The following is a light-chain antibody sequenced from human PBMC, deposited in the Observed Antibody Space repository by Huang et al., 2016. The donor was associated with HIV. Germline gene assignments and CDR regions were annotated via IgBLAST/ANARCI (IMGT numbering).Light chain of an antibody. J-gene: IGKJ4*01. CDR2: AAS. CDR3: QQLNTYPFT. Sequence: IQLTQSPSSLSASVGDRVTITCRASQGISSDLAWYQQKPGKAPNLLIYAASTLQSGVPSRFSGSESGTEFTLTISSLQPEDFATYYCQQLNTYPFTFGGGTKVEI. V-gene: IGKV1-9*01. CDR1: QGISSD.